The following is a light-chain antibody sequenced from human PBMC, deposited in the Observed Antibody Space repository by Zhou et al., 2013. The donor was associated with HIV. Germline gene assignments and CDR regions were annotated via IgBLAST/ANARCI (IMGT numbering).Light chain of an antibody. Sequence: EIVLTQSPGTLSLFPGERATLSCRASQSVSNSYLAWFQHKPGQAPRLLIYDASSRATGIPDRFSGSGSGTDFTLIISRMEPEDFAVYFCQQYGGSPRTFGQGT. CDR3: QQYGGSPRT. CDR2: DAS. CDR1: QSVSNSY. J-gene: IGKJ1*01. V-gene: IGKV3-20*01.